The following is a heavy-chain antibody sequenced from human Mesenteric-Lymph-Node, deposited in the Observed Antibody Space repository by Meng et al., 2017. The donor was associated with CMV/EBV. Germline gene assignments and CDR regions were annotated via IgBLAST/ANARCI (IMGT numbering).Heavy chain of an antibody. V-gene: IGHV4-61*01. J-gene: IGHJ6*02. Sequence: SETLSLTCTVSGGSASSDSYYWTWIRQPPGKGLEWIGYIYYSGSTNYNSSLKSRLTISVDTSKNQFSLKLTSVTAADTAVYYCARVVRRDYYYGMDAWGQGTTVTVSS. D-gene: IGHD3-10*01. CDR3: ARVVRRDYYYGMDA. CDR1: GGSASSDSYY. CDR2: IYYSGST.